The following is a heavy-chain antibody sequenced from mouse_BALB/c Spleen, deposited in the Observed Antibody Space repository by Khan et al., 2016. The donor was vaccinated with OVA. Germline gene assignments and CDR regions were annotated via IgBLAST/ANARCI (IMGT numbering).Heavy chain of an antibody. J-gene: IGHJ3*01. CDR3: ASAGNGSFAY. CDR2: IYPGSGNT. D-gene: IGHD2-2*01. V-gene: IGHV1-77*01. Sequence: QVQLQQSGAELARPGASVKLSCKASGYTFTDYYLNWVKQRTGQGLEWIGDIYPGSGNTYYNERFKGKATLTADKSSSTAYMQLSSLTSEDSAGDFCASAGNGSFAYWGQGTLVTVSA. CDR1: GYTFTDYY.